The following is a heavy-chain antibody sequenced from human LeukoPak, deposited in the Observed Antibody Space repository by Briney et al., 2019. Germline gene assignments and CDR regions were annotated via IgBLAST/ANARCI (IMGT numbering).Heavy chain of an antibody. J-gene: IGHJ6*02. CDR3: ARGPPRRSYYYDSSGYSLLRYYGMDV. CDR1: GGSFSGYY. CDR2: INHSGST. Sequence: SETLSLTCAVYGGSFSGYYWSWIRQPPGKGLEWIGEINHSGSTNYNPSLKSRVTISVDTSKNQFSLKLSSVTAADTAVYYCARGPPRRSYYYDSSGYSLLRYYGMDVWGQGTTVTVSS. V-gene: IGHV4-34*01. D-gene: IGHD3-22*01.